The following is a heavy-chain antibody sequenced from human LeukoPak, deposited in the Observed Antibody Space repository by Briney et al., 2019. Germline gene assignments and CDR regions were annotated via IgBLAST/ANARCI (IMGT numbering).Heavy chain of an antibody. CDR1: GFVFSSNS. V-gene: IGHV3-48*04. J-gene: IGHJ4*02. CDR3: ATSGYSNIDF. D-gene: IGHD4-11*01. Sequence: GGSLRLSCAAPGFVFSSNSMIWVRQAPGKGLEWVSYISSSSSTIYCADSVKGRFTVSRDNARNSLYLQMNSLRAEDTAVYYCATSGYSNIDFWGQGTLVTVSS. CDR2: ISSSSSTI.